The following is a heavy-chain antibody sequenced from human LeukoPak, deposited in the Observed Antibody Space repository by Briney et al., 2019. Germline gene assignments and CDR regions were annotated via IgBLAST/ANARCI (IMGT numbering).Heavy chain of an antibody. J-gene: IGHJ4*02. D-gene: IGHD3-16*01. CDR3: TTRGGDTLMRTEAFDY. Sequence: GASLKVSCKASGYTFTDYYIHWVRQAPRQGLEWMGWMNPDSGGTNYAQKFKGRVTMTRDTSINTAYMDLRGLTSDDTAIYYCTTRGGDTLMRTEAFDYWGLGTLVTVSS. CDR2: MNPDSGGT. V-gene: IGHV1-2*02. CDR1: GYTFTDYY.